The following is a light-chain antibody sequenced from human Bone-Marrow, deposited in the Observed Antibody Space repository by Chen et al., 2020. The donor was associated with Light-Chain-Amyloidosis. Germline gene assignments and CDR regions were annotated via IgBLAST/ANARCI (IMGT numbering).Light chain of an antibody. CDR1: DIENAV. V-gene: IGLV3-21*02. J-gene: IGLJ2*01. Sequence: SYVLTQPPSVSVAPGQTASITRGGNDIENAVVHWYQQKPGQAPVLVVSDDSDRPSGITERFSGSNSGNTATLTISRVEAGDEADYYCQVWDSSSDQVVFGGGTKLTVL. CDR2: DDS. CDR3: QVWDSSSDQVV.